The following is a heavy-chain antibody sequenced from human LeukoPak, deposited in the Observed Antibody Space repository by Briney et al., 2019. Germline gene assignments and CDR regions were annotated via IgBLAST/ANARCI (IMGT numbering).Heavy chain of an antibody. CDR2: IYYSGST. J-gene: IGHJ4*02. Sequence: SQTLSLTCTVSGGSISSGDYYWSWIRQPPGKGLGWIGYIYYSGSTYYNPSLKSRVTISVDTSENQFSLKLSSVTAADTAVYYCARVNYGSATKEDYWGQGTLVTVSS. V-gene: IGHV4-30-4*01. CDR1: GGSISSGDYY. D-gene: IGHD3-10*01. CDR3: ARVNYGSATKEDY.